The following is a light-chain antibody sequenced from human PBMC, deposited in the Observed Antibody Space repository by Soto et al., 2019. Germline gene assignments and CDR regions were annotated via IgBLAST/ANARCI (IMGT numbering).Light chain of an antibody. CDR1: QSVRSN. CDR3: QQYNNWPPWT. J-gene: IGKJ1*01. V-gene: IGKV3-15*01. CDR2: GVS. Sequence: EIVMTQSPATLSVSPGERATLSCRASQSVRSNLAWYQQKPGQAPRPLICGVSTRATGIPARFSGSGSETEFTLTISSLQSEDFAVYYCQQYNNWPPWTFGQGTNVEVK.